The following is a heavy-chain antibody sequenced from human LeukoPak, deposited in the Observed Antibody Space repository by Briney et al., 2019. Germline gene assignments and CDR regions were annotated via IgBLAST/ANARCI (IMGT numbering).Heavy chain of an antibody. J-gene: IGHJ4*02. Sequence: SETLSLTCTVSGGSISSGGYYWSWIRQHPGKGLEWIGYIYYSGSTYYNPSLKSRVTISVDTSKNQFSLKLSSVTAADTAVYYCARAAMDTAMVVDYWGQGTLVTVSS. D-gene: IGHD5-18*01. V-gene: IGHV4-30-4*08. CDR1: GGSISSGGYY. CDR3: ARAAMDTAMVVDY. CDR2: IYYSGST.